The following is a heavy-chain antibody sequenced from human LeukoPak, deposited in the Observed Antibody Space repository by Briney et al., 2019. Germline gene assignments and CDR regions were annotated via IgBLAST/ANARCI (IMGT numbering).Heavy chain of an antibody. CDR2: IKQDGSEK. CDR3: ARDWDSSSWWAFDI. J-gene: IGHJ3*02. CDR1: GFTLSSYW. D-gene: IGHD6-13*01. Sequence: GGSLRLSCAASGFTLSSYWMSWVRQAPGKGLEWVASIKQDGSEKYYADSVKGRFTISRDNAKNSLYLQMNSLRVEDTAVYYCARDWDSSSWWAFDIWGQGTMVTVSS. V-gene: IGHV3-7*01.